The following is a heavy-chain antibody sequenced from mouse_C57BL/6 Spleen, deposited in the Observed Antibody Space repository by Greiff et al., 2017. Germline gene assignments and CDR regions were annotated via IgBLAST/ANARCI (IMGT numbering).Heavy chain of an antibody. CDR3: ARPNYYDGYLFAY. J-gene: IGHJ3*01. CDR2: IRNKANGYTT. CDR1: GFTFTDYY. D-gene: IGHD2-3*01. Sequence: EVKVVESGGGLVQPGGSLSLSCAASGFTFTDYYMSWVRQPPGKALEWLGFIRNKANGYTTEYSASVKGRFTISRDNSQSILYLQMNALRAEDSATYYCARPNYYDGYLFAYWGQGTLVTVSA. V-gene: IGHV7-3*01.